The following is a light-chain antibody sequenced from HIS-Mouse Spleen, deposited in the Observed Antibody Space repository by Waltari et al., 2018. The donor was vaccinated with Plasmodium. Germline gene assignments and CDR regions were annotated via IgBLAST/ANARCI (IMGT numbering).Light chain of an antibody. V-gene: IGLV2-14*03. CDR3: SSYTSSSTLDV. CDR1: SSDVGGSNY. J-gene: IGLJ1*01. Sequence: QSALTQPASVSGSPGQSITISCTGTSSDVGGSNYVSWYQQHPGKAPTLMIYDVSNRPSGVSNRFSGSKSGNTASLTISGLQAEDEADYYCSSYTSSSTLDVFGTGTKVTVL. CDR2: DVS.